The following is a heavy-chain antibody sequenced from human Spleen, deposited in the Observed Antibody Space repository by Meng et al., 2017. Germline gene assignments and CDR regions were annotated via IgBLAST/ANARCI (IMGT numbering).Heavy chain of an antibody. Sequence: VKLQESGPGLVRPSETLTLTCTVSGASMNNYHWSWIRQAAGKGLEWIGRIYSSGTTDYNASLKSRVTMSVDTSKNQFSLKLSSVAAADTAVYYCARTLNWFDPWGQGTLVTVSS. V-gene: IGHV4-4*07. D-gene: IGHD2/OR15-2a*01. CDR3: ARTLNWFDP. CDR1: GASMNNYH. J-gene: IGHJ5*02. CDR2: IYSSGTT.